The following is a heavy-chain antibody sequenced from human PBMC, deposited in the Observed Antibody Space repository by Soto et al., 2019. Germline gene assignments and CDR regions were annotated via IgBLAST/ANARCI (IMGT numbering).Heavy chain of an antibody. J-gene: IGHJ6*02. Sequence: QVQLQESGPGLVRPSQTLSLTCTVSGGSISTDHYHWTWIRQTPGKVLEWIAYIHYSGSIHFNPSLQSRVSMSVDTSTNLFSLKLSSATAADTAVYFCAREDDGGDRDYYGLDVWGQGTTVTVSS. D-gene: IGHD2-21*02. CDR2: IHYSGSI. CDR3: AREDDGGDRDYYGLDV. CDR1: GGSISTDHYH. V-gene: IGHV4-30-4*01.